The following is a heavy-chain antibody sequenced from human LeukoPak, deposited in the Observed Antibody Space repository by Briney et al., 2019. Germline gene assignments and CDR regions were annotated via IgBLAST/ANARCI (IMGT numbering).Heavy chain of an antibody. J-gene: IGHJ6*03. CDR2: INPNSGGT. D-gene: IGHD6-13*01. CDR3: ARDSDSSSQDSHMDV. V-gene: IGHV1-2*04. CDR1: GYTFTGYY. Sequence: ASVKVSCKASGYTFTGYYMHWVRQAPGQGLEWMGWINPNSGGTNYAQKFQGWVTMTRDTSISTAYMELSRLRSDDTAVYYCARDSDSSSQDSHMDVWGKGTTVTVSS.